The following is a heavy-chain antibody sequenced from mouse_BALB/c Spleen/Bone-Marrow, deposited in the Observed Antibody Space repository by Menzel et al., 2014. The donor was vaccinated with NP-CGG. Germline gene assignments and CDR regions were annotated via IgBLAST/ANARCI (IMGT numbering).Heavy chain of an antibody. CDR2: ISSGGGRP. CDR1: GFAFSSYD. Sequence: EVKLVESGGGLVKPGGSLKLSCAASGFAFSSYDMSWVRQTPEKXLEWVAYISSGGGRPYYPGTVKGRFTISRDNAKNTLYLQMNSLKSKNTAMYYCARPRDYYGSSPFYAMDYWGQGTSVTVSS. V-gene: IGHV5-12-1*01. D-gene: IGHD1-1*01. J-gene: IGHJ4*01. CDR3: ARPRDYYGSSPFYAMDY.